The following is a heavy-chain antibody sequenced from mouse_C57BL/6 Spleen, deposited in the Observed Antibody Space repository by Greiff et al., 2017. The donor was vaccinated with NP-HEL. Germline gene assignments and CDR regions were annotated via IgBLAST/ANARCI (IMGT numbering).Heavy chain of an antibody. CDR2: IDPSDSYT. CDR3: AREDSNYSYCFDY. J-gene: IGHJ2*02. CDR1: GYTFTSYW. V-gene: IGHV1-50*01. D-gene: IGHD2-5*01. Sequence: QVQLQQPGAELVKPGASVKLSCKASGYTFTSYWMQWVKQRPGQGLEWIGEIDPSDSYTNYNQKFKGKATLTVDTSSSTAYMQLSSLTSEDSAVYYCAREDSNYSYCFDYWGQGTSLTVSS.